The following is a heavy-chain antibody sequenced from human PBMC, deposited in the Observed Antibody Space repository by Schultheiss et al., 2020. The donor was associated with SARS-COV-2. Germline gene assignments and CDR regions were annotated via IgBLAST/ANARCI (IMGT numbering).Heavy chain of an antibody. CDR2: ISGSGGST. V-gene: IGHV3-23*01. Sequence: GGSLRLSCAASGFTVSSNYMSWIRQPPGKGLEWVSAISGSGGSTYYADSVKGRFTISRDNSKNTLYLQMNSLRAEDTAVYYCAREKGVLWFGEYYFDYWGQGTLVTVAS. CDR3: AREKGVLWFGEYYFDY. J-gene: IGHJ4*02. CDR1: GFTVSSNY. D-gene: IGHD3-10*01.